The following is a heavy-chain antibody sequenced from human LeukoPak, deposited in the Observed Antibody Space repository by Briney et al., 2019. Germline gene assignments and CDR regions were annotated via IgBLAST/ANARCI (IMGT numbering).Heavy chain of an antibody. J-gene: IGHJ5*02. CDR3: VREYSSLFEVVGGGFSSA. CDR2: IKQDGSDK. V-gene: IGHV3-7*01. D-gene: IGHD6-13*01. Sequence: ETLSLTCTVSGGSISSSSYYWGWIRQPPGKGLEWVANIKQDGSDKYYVDSVKGRFTISRDNAKNSLYLQMNSLRAEDTAVYYCVREYSSLFEVVGGGFSSAWGQGTLVTVSS. CDR1: GGSISSSSYY.